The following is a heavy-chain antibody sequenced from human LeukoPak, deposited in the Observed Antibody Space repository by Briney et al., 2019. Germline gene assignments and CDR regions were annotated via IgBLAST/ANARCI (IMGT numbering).Heavy chain of an antibody. D-gene: IGHD2-2*02. CDR2: ISTSSSYI. Sequence: GGSLRLSCGASGFTFSGYSMNWVRQAPGKGLEWVSSISTSSSYIYYADSVKGRFTISRDNAKKSLYLQMNSLRAEDTAVYYCCLWPYIALFDYWGQGTLVTVSS. V-gene: IGHV3-21*01. CDR3: CLWPYIALFDY. CDR1: GFTFSGYS. J-gene: IGHJ4*02.